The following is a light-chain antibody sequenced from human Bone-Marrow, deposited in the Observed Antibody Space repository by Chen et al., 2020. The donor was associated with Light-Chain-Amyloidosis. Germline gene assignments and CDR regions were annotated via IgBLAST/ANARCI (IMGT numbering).Light chain of an antibody. Sequence: EIVLTQSPDTLSLYTGEGANLSCRSSQTISSNYLTWYQQKFGHAPRLLIYGSSSRATGIPDRFTGSGSGTDFTLTINRLEPEDFAMYYCQQYGTSPLTFGGGTKVEIK. J-gene: IGKJ4*01. CDR3: QQYGTSPLT. V-gene: IGKV3-20*01. CDR2: GSS. CDR1: QTISSNY.